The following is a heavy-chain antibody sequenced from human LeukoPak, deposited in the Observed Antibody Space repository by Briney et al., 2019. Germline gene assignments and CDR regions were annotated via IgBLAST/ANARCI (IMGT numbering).Heavy chain of an antibody. J-gene: IGHJ4*02. D-gene: IGHD1-26*01. CDR1: GGSFSGYY. CDR2: IYYSGST. V-gene: IGHV4-34*01. CDR3: ASGSYKDPIDY. Sequence: SETLSLTCAVYGGSFSGYYWSWIRQPPGKGLEWIGSIYYSGSTYYNPSLKSRVTISVDTSKNQFSLKLSSVTAADTAVYYCASGSYKDPIDYWGQGTLVTVSS.